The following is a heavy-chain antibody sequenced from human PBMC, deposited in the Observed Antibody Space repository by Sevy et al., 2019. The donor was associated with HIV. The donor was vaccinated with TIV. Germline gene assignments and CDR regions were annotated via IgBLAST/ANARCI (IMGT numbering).Heavy chain of an antibody. J-gene: IGHJ4*02. V-gene: IGHV3-48*01. Sequence: GGSLRLSCAASGFSFSSYSMRWVRHAPGKGLQSIAYISSSGTTIYYADAVRGRFTISRDKAKDSLYLQMNSLRADDTAVYYCARAVGETYRYADYWGQGTLVTVSS. D-gene: IGHD3-16*02. CDR3: ARAVGETYRYADY. CDR1: GFSFSSYS. CDR2: ISSSGTTI.